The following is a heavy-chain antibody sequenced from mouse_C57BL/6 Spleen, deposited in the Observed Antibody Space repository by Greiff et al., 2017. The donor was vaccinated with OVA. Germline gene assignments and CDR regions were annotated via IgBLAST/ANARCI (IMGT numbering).Heavy chain of an antibody. Sequence: LQESGPELVKPGASVKISCKASGYTFTDYYINWVKQRPGQGLEWIGWINPGSGNTKYNEKFKGKATLTVGTSSSTAYMQLSSLTSEDSAVYFCARDSKRRGYYFDYWGQGTTLTVSS. J-gene: IGHJ2*01. CDR2: INPGSGNT. V-gene: IGHV1-84*01. D-gene: IGHD2-5*01. CDR3: ARDSKRRGYYFDY. CDR1: GYTFTDYY.